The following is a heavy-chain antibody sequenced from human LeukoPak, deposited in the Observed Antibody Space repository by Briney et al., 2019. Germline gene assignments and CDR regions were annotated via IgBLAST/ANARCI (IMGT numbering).Heavy chain of an antibody. CDR3: TRDLTGDY. V-gene: IGHV3-72*01. CDR1: GFTFSDYY. CDR2: IRNKANSYSM. D-gene: IGHD3-9*01. J-gene: IGHJ4*02. Sequence: SGESLRLSCAASGFTFSDYYMDWVRQAPGKGLEWVGRIRNKANSYSMDYAASVKDRFTISRDDSKNSLYLQTNSLKTEDTAVYYCTRDLTGDYWGQGTLVTVSS.